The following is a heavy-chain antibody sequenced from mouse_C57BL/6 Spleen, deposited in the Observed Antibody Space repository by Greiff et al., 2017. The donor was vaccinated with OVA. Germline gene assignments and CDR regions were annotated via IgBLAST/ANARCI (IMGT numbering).Heavy chain of an antibody. CDR2: INPSSGST. V-gene: IGHV1-4*01. D-gene: IGHD4-1*01. J-gene: IGHJ4*01. CDR3: ARMGIANWDAMDY. Sequence: QVQLQQSGAELARPGASVKMSCKASGYTFTSYTMHWVKQRPGQGLEWIGYINPSSGSTKYNQKFKDKATLTEDKSSSTAYMQLSSLTSEDSAVYYWARMGIANWDAMDYWGQGTSVTVSS. CDR1: GYTFTSYT.